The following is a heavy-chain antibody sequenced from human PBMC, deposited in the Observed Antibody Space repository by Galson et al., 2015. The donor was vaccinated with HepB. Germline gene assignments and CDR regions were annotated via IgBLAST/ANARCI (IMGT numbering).Heavy chain of an antibody. Sequence: SLRLSCAASGFTFNNYGIHWIRQVPGKGLDWVASVSYDGSKKYYADFVEGRFTVSRDKSKNTVDLQMYALKVDDTALYFCARDGGILGMGLMGSWGQGTLLTVSS. V-gene: IGHV3-30*03. D-gene: IGHD1-26*01. CDR3: ARDGGILGMGLMGS. CDR2: VSYDGSKK. J-gene: IGHJ5*02. CDR1: GFTFNNYG.